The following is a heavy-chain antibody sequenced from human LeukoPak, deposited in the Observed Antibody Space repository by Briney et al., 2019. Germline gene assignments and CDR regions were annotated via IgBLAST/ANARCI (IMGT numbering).Heavy chain of an antibody. Sequence: SETLSLTCTVSGAPISSYYWTWIRQPAGKGLEWIGRLSTSWSTDYNPSLKSRVTMSVDTSKNQFSLKLSSVTAADTAVYYCARHIGLRLGELSNYMDVWGKGTTVTISS. V-gene: IGHV4-4*07. CDR1: GAPISSYY. D-gene: IGHD3-16*02. CDR3: ARHIGLRLGELSNYMDV. CDR2: LSTSWST. J-gene: IGHJ6*03.